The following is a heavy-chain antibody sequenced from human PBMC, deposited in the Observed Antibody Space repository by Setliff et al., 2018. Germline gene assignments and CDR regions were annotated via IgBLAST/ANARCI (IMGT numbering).Heavy chain of an antibody. CDR3: ARGGTYRYFDY. J-gene: IGHJ4*02. CDR2: IHYSGST. Sequence: SETLSLTCTVSGGSSSSHYWSWIRQPPGKGLEWIGYIHYSGSTNYNPSLKSRVTMSVDTSKNQFSLKLSSVTAADTAVYYCARGGTYRYFDYWGQGTLVTVSS. CDR1: GGSSSSHY. V-gene: IGHV4-59*11.